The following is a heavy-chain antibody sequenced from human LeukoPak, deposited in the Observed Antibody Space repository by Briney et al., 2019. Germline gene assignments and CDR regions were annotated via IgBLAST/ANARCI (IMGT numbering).Heavy chain of an antibody. V-gene: IGHV5-51*01. Sequence: GESLKISCKGSGYNFTNYWIGWVRQMPGKGLEWMGIIYPGDSDTRYSPSFQGQVTISADKSISTAYLQWSSLKASDTAMYYCARARAPENDAFDIWGQGTMVTVSS. J-gene: IGHJ3*02. CDR2: IYPGDSDT. CDR1: GYNFTNYW. CDR3: ARARAPENDAFDI. D-gene: IGHD5-24*01.